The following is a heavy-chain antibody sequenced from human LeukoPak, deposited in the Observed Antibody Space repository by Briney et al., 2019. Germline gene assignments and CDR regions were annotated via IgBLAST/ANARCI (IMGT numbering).Heavy chain of an antibody. CDR3: ARGGGWYGFMDDAFDI. CDR2: ISSSSSTI. J-gene: IGHJ3*02. CDR1: GFTFSSYS. V-gene: IGHV3-48*04. Sequence: GGSLRLSCAASGFTFSSYSMNWVRQAPGKGLEWVSYISSSSSTIYYADSVKGRFTISRDNAKNSLYLQMNSLRAEDTAVYYCARGGGWYGFMDDAFDIWGQGTMVTVSS. D-gene: IGHD3-10*01.